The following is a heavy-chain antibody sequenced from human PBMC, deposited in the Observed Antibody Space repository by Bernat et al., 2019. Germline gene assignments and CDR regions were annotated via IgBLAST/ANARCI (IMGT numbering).Heavy chain of an antibody. CDR1: GFTVGDHH. CDR3: SGYGGNSV. CDR2: IYNGGAT. J-gene: IGHJ4*02. Sequence: EVQVVTSGGGLVQPGESLRLSCAASGFTVGDHHMNWVRQAPGKGLEWVAVIYNGGATYYAESVQGRFTISRDSSKNTVYLQMSGLRAEDTAVYYCSGYGGNSVWDQGTRVTVSS. D-gene: IGHD2-21*02. V-gene: IGHV3-66*01.